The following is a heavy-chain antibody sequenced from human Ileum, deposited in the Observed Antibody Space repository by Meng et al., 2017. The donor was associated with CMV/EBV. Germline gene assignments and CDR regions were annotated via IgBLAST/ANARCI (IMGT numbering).Heavy chain of an antibody. J-gene: IGHJ4*02. CDR1: GDSANHFC. Sequence: QVPLRGAGPGRVEPSRTPAHTWTVSGDSANHFCWSWIRQPAGKVLQWIGRISTSGSDNYNPSLKSRVTMLVDTSKKQFSLKLSSVTAADTAVYYCARSGLRGIYVDYWGQGTLVTVSS. CDR2: ISTSGSD. CDR3: ARSGLRGIYVDY. V-gene: IGHV4-4*07. D-gene: IGHD4-17*01.